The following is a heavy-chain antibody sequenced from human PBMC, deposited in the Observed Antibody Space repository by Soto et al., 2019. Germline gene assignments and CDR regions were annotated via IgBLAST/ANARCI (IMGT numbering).Heavy chain of an antibody. CDR3: ARETGLLWFGELRYFDY. CDR1: GGSISSYY. Sequence: PSETLSLTCTVSGGSISSYYWSWIRQPPGKGLEWIGYIYYSGSTNYNPSLKSRVTVSVDTSKNQFSLKLSSVTAADTAVYYCARETGLLWFGELRYFDYWGQGTLVTVSS. CDR2: IYYSGST. J-gene: IGHJ4*02. V-gene: IGHV4-59*01. D-gene: IGHD3-10*01.